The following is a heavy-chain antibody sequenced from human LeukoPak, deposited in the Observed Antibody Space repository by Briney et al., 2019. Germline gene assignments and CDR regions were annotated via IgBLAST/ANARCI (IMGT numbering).Heavy chain of an antibody. V-gene: IGHV4-34*01. J-gene: IGHJ4*02. D-gene: IGHD1-26*01. CDR1: GGSFIGYY. CDR2: INHFGST. CDR3: ARIRSRKWGFDY. Sequence: SETLSLTCAVYGGSFIGYYWSWIRQPPGKGLEWIGEINHFGSTNYNPSLKSRVTISIDTSKSQFSLKLSSVTAADTAVYYCARIRSRKWGFDYWGQGTLVTVSS.